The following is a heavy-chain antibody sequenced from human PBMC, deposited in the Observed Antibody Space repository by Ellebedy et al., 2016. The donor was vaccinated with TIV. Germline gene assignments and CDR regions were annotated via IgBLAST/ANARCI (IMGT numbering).Heavy chain of an antibody. J-gene: IGHJ4*02. CDR3: ARDMVQGMVSRYLWFDY. CDR2: ISAYTGDT. D-gene: IGHD5/OR15-5a*01. V-gene: IGHV1-18*04. Sequence: ASVKVSCKASGYTFTSYGIIWVRQAPGQGLEWMGWISAYTGDTNYARKFQGRVSLTTDISTSTAYMELRSLRSDDTAVYYCARDMVQGMVSRYLWFDYWGQGTLVTVSS. CDR1: GYTFTSYG.